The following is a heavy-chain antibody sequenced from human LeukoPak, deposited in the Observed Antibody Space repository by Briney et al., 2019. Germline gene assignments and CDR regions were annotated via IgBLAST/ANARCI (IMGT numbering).Heavy chain of an antibody. D-gene: IGHD2-21*02. Sequence: GASVKVSCKASGYTFTGYYMYWVRQAPGQGLEWMGWINPNSGGTNYAQKFQGRVTMTRDTSISTAYMELSRLRSDDTAVYYCARAYCGGDCYYYYYGMDVWGQGTTVTVSS. J-gene: IGHJ6*02. CDR3: ARAYCGGDCYYYYYGMDV. V-gene: IGHV1-2*02. CDR1: GYTFTGYY. CDR2: INPNSGGT.